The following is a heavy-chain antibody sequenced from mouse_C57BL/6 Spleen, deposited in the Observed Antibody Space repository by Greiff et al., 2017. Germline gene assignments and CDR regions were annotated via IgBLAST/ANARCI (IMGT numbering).Heavy chain of an antibody. Sequence: EVKLVESGPELVKPGASVKIPCKASGYTFTDYNMDWVKQSHGKSLEWIGDINPNNGGTIYNQKFKGKATLTVDKSSSTAYMELRSLTSEDTAVYYCAREDYDYAWFAYWGQGTLVTVSA. CDR1: GYTFTDYN. J-gene: IGHJ3*01. CDR3: AREDYDYAWFAY. D-gene: IGHD2-4*01. CDR2: INPNNGGT. V-gene: IGHV1-18*01.